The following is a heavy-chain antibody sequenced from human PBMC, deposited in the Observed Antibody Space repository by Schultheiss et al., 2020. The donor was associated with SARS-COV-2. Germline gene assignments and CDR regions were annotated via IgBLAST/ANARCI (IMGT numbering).Heavy chain of an antibody. CDR3: ARSGADQLLLYGMDV. CDR2: IYYSGST. CDR1: GGSISSSSYY. D-gene: IGHD2-2*01. Sequence: SETLSLTCTVSGGSISSSSYYWGWIRQPPGKGLEWIGSIYYSGSTNYNPSLKSRVTISVDTSKNQFSLKLSSVTAADTAVYYCARSGADQLLLYGMDVWGQGTTVTVSS. J-gene: IGHJ6*02. V-gene: IGHV4-39*07.